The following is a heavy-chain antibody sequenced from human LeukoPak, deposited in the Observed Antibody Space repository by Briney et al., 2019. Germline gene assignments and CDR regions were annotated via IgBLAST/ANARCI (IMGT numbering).Heavy chain of an antibody. V-gene: IGHV4-31*03. J-gene: IGHJ4*02. Sequence: SQTLPLTCTVSGGSISSGGYYWSWIRQHPGKGLEWVGYISYSGSTNYNPSLKSRVTISVDTSKDQFSLKLSSVTAADTAVYYCARHTSNSGYYFDYWGQGTLVTVSS. CDR3: ARHTSNSGYYFDY. CDR1: GGSISSGGYY. D-gene: IGHD4-11*01. CDR2: ISYSGST.